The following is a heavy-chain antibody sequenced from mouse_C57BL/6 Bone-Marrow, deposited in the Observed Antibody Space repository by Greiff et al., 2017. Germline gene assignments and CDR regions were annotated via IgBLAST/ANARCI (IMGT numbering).Heavy chain of an antibody. CDR3: ARVRDYYGSSYPFAY. Sequence: LVESGAELARPGASVTLSCKASGYTFTSSGLSWVKQRTGQGLEWIGEIYPRSGNTYYNAKFKGKATLTADKSSSTAYMELRSLTSEDSAVYFCARVRDYYGSSYPFAYWGQGTLVTVSA. D-gene: IGHD1-1*01. V-gene: IGHV1-81*01. CDR1: GYTFTSSG. CDR2: IYPRSGNT. J-gene: IGHJ3*01.